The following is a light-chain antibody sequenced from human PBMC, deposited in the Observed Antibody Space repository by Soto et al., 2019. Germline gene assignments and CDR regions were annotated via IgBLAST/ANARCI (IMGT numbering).Light chain of an antibody. Sequence: DIVMTQSPDSLAVSLGERASINCKSGQNILSGANNKNYLGWFQQKPGQPPKLLITGASIRESGVPDRFSGSGSGSDFTLTINNLQTEDVAVYYCQQYYTDPITFGQGTRLEIK. CDR2: GAS. CDR1: QNILSGANNKNY. CDR3: QQYYTDPIT. J-gene: IGKJ5*01. V-gene: IGKV4-1*01.